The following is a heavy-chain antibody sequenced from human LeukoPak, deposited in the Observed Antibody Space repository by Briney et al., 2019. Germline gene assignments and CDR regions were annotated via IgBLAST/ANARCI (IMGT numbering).Heavy chain of an antibody. D-gene: IGHD6-13*01. CDR2: ISGSGGST. Sequence: GGSLRLSCAASGFTVSSYGMTWVRQAPGKGLEWVSAISGSGGSTYYADSVKGRFTISRDNSKNTLYLQMNSLRAEDTAVYYCAKAPMSIAAAGTLFDYWGQGTLVTVSS. CDR3: AKAPMSIAAAGTLFDY. V-gene: IGHV3-23*01. J-gene: IGHJ4*02. CDR1: GFTVSSYG.